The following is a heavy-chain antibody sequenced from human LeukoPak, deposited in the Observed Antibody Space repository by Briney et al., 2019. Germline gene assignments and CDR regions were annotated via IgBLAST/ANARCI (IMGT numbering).Heavy chain of an antibody. CDR1: GFTFSSYG. V-gene: IGHV3-30*02. CDR3: AKAIWVAATSSWFCLDY. D-gene: IGHD3-10*01. Sequence: GGSLRLSCAASGFTFSSYGMHWVRRAPGKGLEWVAFIHYDGARSYYADSVKGRFTISRDNSRNTLYLQMNSLRPEDTAVYYCAKAIWVAATSSWFCLDYWGQGTLVTVSS. J-gene: IGHJ4*02. CDR2: IHYDGARS.